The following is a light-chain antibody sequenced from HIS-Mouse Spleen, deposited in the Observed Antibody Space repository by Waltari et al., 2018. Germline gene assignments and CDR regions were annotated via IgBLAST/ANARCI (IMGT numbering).Light chain of an antibody. J-gene: IGLJ2*01. CDR3: CSYAGSYPVV. Sequence: QSALTQPRSVSGSPRQSVTISCTGTSRDFGGSNYVPWYQQHPGKAPKLMIYDVRKRPSGVPDRFSGSKSGNTASLTISGLQAEDEADYYCCSYAGSYPVVFGGGTKLTVL. CDR2: DVR. CDR1: SRDFGGSNY. V-gene: IGLV2-11*01.